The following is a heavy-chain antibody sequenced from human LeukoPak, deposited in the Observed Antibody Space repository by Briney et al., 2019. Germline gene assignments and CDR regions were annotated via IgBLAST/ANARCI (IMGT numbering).Heavy chain of an antibody. V-gene: IGHV1-46*01. CDR3: ASRGVVTADGYKSPLLDY. Sequence: ASVKVSCKASGYTFTSYYMHWVRQAPGQGLEWMGILNPSGGSTSYAQKFQGRVTMTRDTSTSTVYMELSSLRSEDTAVYYCASRGVVTADGYKSPLLDYWGQGTLVTVSS. D-gene: IGHD2-21*02. CDR2: LNPSGGST. J-gene: IGHJ4*02. CDR1: GYTFTSYY.